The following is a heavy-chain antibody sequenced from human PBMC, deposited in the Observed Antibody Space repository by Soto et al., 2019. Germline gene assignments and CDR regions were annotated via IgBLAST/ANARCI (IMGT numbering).Heavy chain of an antibody. CDR3: ARDGRTAVTTLAY. Sequence: SETLSLTCSVSGASINTDHYYWSWIRQHPGKGLEWIGYIYYRGSTYYNPSLKGRVIMSVDTSKNQFSLELSSVTAADTAVYYCARDGRTAVTTLAYWGQGTLVTVSS. CDR1: GASINTDHYY. V-gene: IGHV4-31*03. D-gene: IGHD4-17*01. J-gene: IGHJ4*02. CDR2: IYYRGST.